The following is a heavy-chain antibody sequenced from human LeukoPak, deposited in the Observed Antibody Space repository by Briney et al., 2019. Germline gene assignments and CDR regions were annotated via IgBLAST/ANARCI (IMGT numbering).Heavy chain of an antibody. CDR3: ATGAVAAKGPPY. CDR2: ISSGGGTI. D-gene: IGHD6-19*01. J-gene: IGHJ4*02. CDR1: GFTFSSYA. Sequence: PGGSLRLSCAASGFTFSSYAMNWVRQAPGKGLEWLSYISSGGGTISYAGAVKGRFTIYRDKAKNSLYLQMNSLRAEDTAVYFCATGAVAAKGPPYWGQGTLVTVSS. V-gene: IGHV3-48*01.